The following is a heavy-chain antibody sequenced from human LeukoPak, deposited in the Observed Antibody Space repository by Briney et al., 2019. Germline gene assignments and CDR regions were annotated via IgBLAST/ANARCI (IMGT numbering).Heavy chain of an antibody. D-gene: IGHD5-18*01. J-gene: IGHJ4*02. Sequence: GESLKISCKGSGYSFTNYWIGWVRQMPGKGLEWMGIIYPGDSDTRYSPSFQGQVTTSADRSISTAYLQWSSLKASDTAMYYCARLVPEGYTYGQYWGQGTLVTVSS. CDR3: ARLVPEGYTYGQY. CDR1: GYSFTNYW. CDR2: IYPGDSDT. V-gene: IGHV5-51*01.